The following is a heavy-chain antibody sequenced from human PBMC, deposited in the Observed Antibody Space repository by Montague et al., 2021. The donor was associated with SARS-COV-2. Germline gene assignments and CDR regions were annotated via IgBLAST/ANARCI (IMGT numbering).Heavy chain of an antibody. CDR3: ARGASGY. CDR1: GGSFSGDH. V-gene: IGHV4-34*01. J-gene: IGHJ4*02. D-gene: IGHD1-1*01. CDR2: MNYGGSA. Sequence: SETLSLTCAVYGGSFSGDHWYWIRQSPGEGLGWSGKMNYGGSAKSNTSLKSRVTISIDTSKNQFSLKLTSVTAADTAVYYCARGASGYWGQGTLVTVSS.